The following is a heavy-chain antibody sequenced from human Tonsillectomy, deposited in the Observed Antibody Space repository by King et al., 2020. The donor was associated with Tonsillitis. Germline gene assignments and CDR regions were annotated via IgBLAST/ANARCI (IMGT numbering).Heavy chain of an antibody. D-gene: IGHD4-17*01. Sequence: QLVQSGGEVKKPGESLKITCKGSGYTFTTYWIGWVRQMPGKGLEWMGFIYPGDSETTYSPSFQGQVTISADKSISTAYLQWSSLTASDTAMYYCARRSYGDFDYWGQGTLVTVSS. CDR1: GYTFTTYW. V-gene: IGHV5-51*01. J-gene: IGHJ4*02. CDR2: IYPGDSET. CDR3: ARRSYGDFDY.